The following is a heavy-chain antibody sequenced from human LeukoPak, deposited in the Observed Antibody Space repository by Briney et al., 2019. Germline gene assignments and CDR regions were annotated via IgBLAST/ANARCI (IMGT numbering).Heavy chain of an antibody. V-gene: IGHV3-30*01. Sequence: GRSLRLSCAAAGFTFSSYAMHWVRQAPGKGLEWVAVISYDGSNKYYADSVKGRFTISRDNSKNTLYLQMNSLRAEDTAVYYCAREGIKGSWIDPWGQGTLVTVSS. CDR2: ISYDGSNK. CDR3: AREGIKGSWIDP. J-gene: IGHJ5*02. D-gene: IGHD3-10*01. CDR1: GFTFSSYA.